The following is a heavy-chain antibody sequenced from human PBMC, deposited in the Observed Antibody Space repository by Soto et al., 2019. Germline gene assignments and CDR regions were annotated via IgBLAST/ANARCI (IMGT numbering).Heavy chain of an antibody. D-gene: IGHD6-6*01. V-gene: IGHV1-69*13. CDR1: GGTFSSYA. J-gene: IGHJ6*02. CDR3: ARDRVGYSSSSGRVVEV. Sequence: SVKVSCKGSGGTFSSYAISWVRQAPGQGLEWMGGIIPIFGTANYAQKFQGRVTITADESTSTAYMELSSLRSEDTAVYYCARDRVGYSSSSGRVVEVWGQGTTVTVSS. CDR2: IIPIFGTA.